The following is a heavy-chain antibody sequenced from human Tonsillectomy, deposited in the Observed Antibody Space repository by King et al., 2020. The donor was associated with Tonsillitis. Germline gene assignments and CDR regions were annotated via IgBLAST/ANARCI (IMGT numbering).Heavy chain of an antibody. V-gene: IGHV4-39*01. CDR3: ARQGVPGGNDY. Sequence: QLQESGPGLVKPWETLSLTCTVSGDSISRRGYFWGWIRQPPGKGLEWVAGVDYSGSTYYNPSLKSRVTASVDTSKNQFSLHLNSVTAADTAVYYCARQGVPGGNDYWGQGTLVTVSS. D-gene: IGHD2-2*01. CDR2: VDYSGST. CDR1: GDSISRRGYF. J-gene: IGHJ4*02.